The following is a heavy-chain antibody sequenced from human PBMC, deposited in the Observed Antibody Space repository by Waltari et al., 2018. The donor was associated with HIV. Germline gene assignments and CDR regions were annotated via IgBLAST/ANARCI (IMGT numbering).Heavy chain of an antibody. J-gene: IGHJ5*02. D-gene: IGHD2-2*01. Sequence: QVLLVQSGAEVKKPGASVTVSCNATGSPSTASYIHWVRQAPGRGLEWMGWINANNGGTDYAQKFQGRVTMTRDTSINTAYMDVRRLRSDDTAVYYCARGTVVVPAAVFWFDPWGQGTLVTVSS. CDR1: GSPSTASY. CDR3: ARGTVVVPAAVFWFDP. CDR2: INANNGGT. V-gene: IGHV1-2*02.